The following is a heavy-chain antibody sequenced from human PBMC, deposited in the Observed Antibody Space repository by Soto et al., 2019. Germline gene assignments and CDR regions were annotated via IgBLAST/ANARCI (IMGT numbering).Heavy chain of an antibody. CDR2: ISAYNGNT. CDR1: GYTFTSYG. Sequence: ASVKVSCKASGYTFTSYGISWVRQAPGQGLEWMGWISAYNGNTNYAQKLQGRVTMTTDTSTSTAYMELRSLRSDDTAVYYCGRDTYYYGSGSFDAFDIWGQGTMVTVSS. J-gene: IGHJ3*02. CDR3: GRDTYYYGSGSFDAFDI. D-gene: IGHD3-10*01. V-gene: IGHV1-18*01.